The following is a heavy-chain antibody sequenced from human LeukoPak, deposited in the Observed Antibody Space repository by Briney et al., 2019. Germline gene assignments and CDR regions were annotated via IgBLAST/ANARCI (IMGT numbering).Heavy chain of an antibody. D-gene: IGHD2-8*01. CDR1: GYSFTNYW. J-gene: IGHJ4*02. CDR3: GRSVGYCSNGVCSVFDY. V-gene: IGHV5-51*01. CDR2: IYPDDSDT. Sequence: GESLKISCKGSGYSFTNYWIGWVRQMPGKGLEGMGSIYPDDSDTRYSPSFQGQVTISADMSISAAYLQWSSLKASDTAMYYCGRSVGYCSNGVCSVFDYWGQGTLVTVSS.